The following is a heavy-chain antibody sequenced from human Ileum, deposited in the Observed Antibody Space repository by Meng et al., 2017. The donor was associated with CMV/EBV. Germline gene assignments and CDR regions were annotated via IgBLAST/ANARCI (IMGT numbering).Heavy chain of an antibody. D-gene: IGHD4-11*01. CDR1: GYKFTNYA. V-gene: IGHV1-18*04. CDR3: ATDHSSANWFDS. CDR2: ISGYNGKT. J-gene: IGHJ5*01. Sequence: CAASGYKFTNYALSWARQAPGQGLGWMGWISGYNGKTFHAQKFQGRISMAADTSAGTAHMELRSLTSDDTAVYYCATDHSSANWFDSWGQGTLVTVSS.